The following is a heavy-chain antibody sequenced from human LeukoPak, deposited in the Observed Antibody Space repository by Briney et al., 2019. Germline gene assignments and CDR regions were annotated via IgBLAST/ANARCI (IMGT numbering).Heavy chain of an antibody. CDR1: GFTFSTYS. V-gene: IGHV3-21*01. CDR3: ARDFCSAGSCYPDN. CDR2: ISNSGYT. Sequence: GGSLRLSCAASGFTFSTYSMNWVRQAPGKGLEWVSAISNSGYTYYADSVKGRITISRDNSKNTLYLQMNSLRVEDTAVYYCARDFCSAGSCYPDNWGQGTLVTVSS. D-gene: IGHD2-15*01. J-gene: IGHJ4*02.